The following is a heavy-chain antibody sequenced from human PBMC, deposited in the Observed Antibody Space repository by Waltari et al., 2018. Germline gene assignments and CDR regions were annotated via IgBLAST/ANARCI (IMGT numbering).Heavy chain of an antibody. Sequence: QVQLQESGPGLVKPSETLSLTCTVSGGSVSSGSYYWRWIRQPPGKGLEWIGYIYYSGSTNYNPSLKSRVTISVDTSKNQFSLKLSSVTAADTAVYYCAREWMASGVAAYYFDYWGQGTLVTVSS. CDR2: IYYSGST. V-gene: IGHV4-61*01. J-gene: IGHJ4*02. CDR1: GGSVSSGSYY. D-gene: IGHD3-3*01. CDR3: AREWMASGVAAYYFDY.